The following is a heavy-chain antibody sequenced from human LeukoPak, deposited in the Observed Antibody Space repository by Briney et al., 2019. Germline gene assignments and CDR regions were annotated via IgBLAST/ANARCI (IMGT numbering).Heavy chain of an antibody. CDR1: GDSISNYY. CDR2: IYTSGST. D-gene: IGHD6-13*01. V-gene: IGHV4-4*07. CDR3: ARRCSSSWYVLRPIYFDY. J-gene: IGHJ4*02. Sequence: SETLSLTCTVSGDSISNYYWSWIRQPAGKGLEWIGRIYTSGSTNYNPSLKSRVTISVDTSKNQFSLKLSSVTAADTAVYYCARRCSSSWYVLRPIYFDYWGQGTLVTVSS.